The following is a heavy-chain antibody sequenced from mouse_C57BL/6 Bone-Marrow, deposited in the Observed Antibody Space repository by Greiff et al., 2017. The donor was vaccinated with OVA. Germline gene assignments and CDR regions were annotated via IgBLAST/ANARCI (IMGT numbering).Heavy chain of an antibody. CDR2: ISSGGSYT. CDR3: ARQGSNLFAY. CDR1: GFTFSSYG. Sequence: EVMLVESGGDLVKPGGSLKLSCAASGFTFSSYGMSWVRQTPDKRLEWVATISSGGSYTYYPDSVKGRFTISRDNAKNTLYLQMSSLKSEDTAMYYCARQGSNLFAYWGQGTLVTVSA. J-gene: IGHJ3*01. D-gene: IGHD2-5*01. V-gene: IGHV5-6*01.